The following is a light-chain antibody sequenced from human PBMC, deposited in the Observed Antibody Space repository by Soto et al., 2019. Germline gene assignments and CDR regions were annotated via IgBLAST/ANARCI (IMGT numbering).Light chain of an antibody. CDR3: GSFTRSVTVV. V-gene: IGLV2-14*03. Sequence: QSALTQPASVSVSPGQSITISCAGTSSDVGGYNYVSWYQQHPGKVPRLIISDVNKRPSGVSDRFSGSKSGNTASLTISGLQAEDEADYYCGSFTRSVTVVFGGGTKLTVL. J-gene: IGLJ2*01. CDR2: DVN. CDR1: SSDVGGYNY.